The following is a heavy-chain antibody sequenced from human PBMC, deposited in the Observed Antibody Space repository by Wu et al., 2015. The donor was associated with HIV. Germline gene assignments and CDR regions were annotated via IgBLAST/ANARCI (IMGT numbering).Heavy chain of an antibody. CDR3: ARDSVGDYYDSSGYYRT. Sequence: VQSWAEVEERVRSVGGRSSCERPFVEATLRAAMLSAWVRRRPVNEGLSEWEDHSYSFGTANYAQKFQGRVTITADESTSTAYMELSSLRSEDTAVYYCARDSVGDYYDSSGYYRTWGQGTLVTVSS. V-gene: IGHV1-69*01. CDR1: VEATLRAAML. CDR2: HSYSFGTA. D-gene: IGHD3-22*01. J-gene: IGHJ5*02.